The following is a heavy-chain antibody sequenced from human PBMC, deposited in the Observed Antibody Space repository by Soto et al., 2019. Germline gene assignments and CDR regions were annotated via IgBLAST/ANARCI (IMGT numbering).Heavy chain of an antibody. J-gene: IGHJ4*02. CDR2: IDLDNDNR. CDR1: GHTFTGHH. D-gene: IGHD7-27*01. V-gene: IGHV1-2*02. CDR3: GLELRGTGGFDY. Sequence: VASVKVSCKASGHTFTGHHMHWVRQAPGQGLEWMGYIDLDNDNRASAQKFQGRVTTTRDTSITTAYMELSGLRSEATAVYYCGLELRGTGGFDYWGQGPLVPVS.